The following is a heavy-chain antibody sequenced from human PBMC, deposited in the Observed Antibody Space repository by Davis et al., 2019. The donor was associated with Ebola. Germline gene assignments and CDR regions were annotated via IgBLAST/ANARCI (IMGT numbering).Heavy chain of an antibody. V-gene: IGHV4-34*01. D-gene: IGHD6-13*01. CDR3: ARGSSSWYIDY. Sequence: MPSETLSPTCAVYGGSFRGYYWSWIRQPPGKGLEWIGEINHSGSTNYNPSLKSRATISVDTSKDQFSLKLRSVTAADTAVYYCARGSSSWYIDYWGQGTLVTVSS. CDR1: GGSFRGYY. J-gene: IGHJ4*02. CDR2: INHSGST.